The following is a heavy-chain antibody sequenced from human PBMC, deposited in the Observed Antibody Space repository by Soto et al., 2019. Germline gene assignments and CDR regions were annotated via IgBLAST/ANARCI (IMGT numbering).Heavy chain of an antibody. D-gene: IGHD3-3*02. CDR2: INHSGGT. Sequence: QVQLQQWGAGLLKPSETLSLTCAVYGGSFSGYYWTWIRQAPGQGLEWIGEINHSGGTNYNSSLKSRVTISVGTSKNQFSLILYSVTAADTAVYYCARDRQYYHFWSGYQNDGLYDMDVWGQGTRVTVSS. CDR1: GGSFSGYY. J-gene: IGHJ6*01. V-gene: IGHV4-34*02. CDR3: ARDRQYYHFWSGYQNDGLYDMDV.